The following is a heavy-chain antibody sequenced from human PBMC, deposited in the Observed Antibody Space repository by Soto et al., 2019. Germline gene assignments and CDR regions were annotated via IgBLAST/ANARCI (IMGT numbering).Heavy chain of an antibody. CDR1: GFTFSNAW. CDR2: IKSKTDGGTT. Sequence: PGGSLRLSCAASGFTFSNAWMNWVRQAPGKGLEWVGRIKSKTDGGTTDYAAPVKGRFTISRDDSKNTLYLQMNSLKTEDTAVYYCTTDPNEYYYDSTRYPYYWGQGTLVTVSS. CDR3: TTDPNEYYYDSTRYPYY. V-gene: IGHV3-15*07. D-gene: IGHD3-22*01. J-gene: IGHJ4*02.